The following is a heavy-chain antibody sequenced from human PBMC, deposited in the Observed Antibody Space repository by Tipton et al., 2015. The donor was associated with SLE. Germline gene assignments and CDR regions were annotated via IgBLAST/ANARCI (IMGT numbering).Heavy chain of an antibody. CDR3: ARAVVTGYYYYYGKDV. D-gene: IGHD3-22*01. CDR2: ISGSGGST. J-gene: IGHJ6*01. Sequence: SLRLSCAASGFTFSSYGMHWVRQAPGRGLEWVSTISGSGGSTYSADSVKGRFTISRDNSKNTMYVQMNSLRAEDTAVYYCARAVVTGYYYYYGKDVWGQGTTVTVSS. V-gene: IGHV3-23*01. CDR1: GFTFSSYG.